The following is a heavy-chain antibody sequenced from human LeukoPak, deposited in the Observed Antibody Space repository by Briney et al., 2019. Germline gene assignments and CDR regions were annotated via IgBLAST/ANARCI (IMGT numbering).Heavy chain of an antibody. D-gene: IGHD2-2*01. V-gene: IGHV4-59*01. CDR1: GGSISSYY. CDR2: IYYSGST. Sequence: PSETLSLTCTVSGGSISSYYWSWIRQPPGKGLEWIGYIYYSGSTNYNPSLKSRVTISVDTSKNQFSLKLSSVTAPDTAVYYCARRGAFSTSRYQLLSTPRAFDYWGQGTLVTVSS. CDR3: ARRGAFSTSRYQLLSTPRAFDY. J-gene: IGHJ4*02.